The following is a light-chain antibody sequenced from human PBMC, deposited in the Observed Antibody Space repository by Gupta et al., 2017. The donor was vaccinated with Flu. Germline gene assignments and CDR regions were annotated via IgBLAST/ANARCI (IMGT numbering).Light chain of an antibody. CDR1: QSVSSY. CDR2: DAS. V-gene: IGKV3-11*01. CDR3: QQRSSWLWT. J-gene: IGKJ1*01. Sequence: EIVLTQSPATLSLSPGERATLSCRASQSVSSYFAWYKHKPGQAPRLLIYDASSRATGIPARFSGSGSGTDFTLTISSLEPEDFAVYYCQQRSSWLWTFGQGTKVEIK.